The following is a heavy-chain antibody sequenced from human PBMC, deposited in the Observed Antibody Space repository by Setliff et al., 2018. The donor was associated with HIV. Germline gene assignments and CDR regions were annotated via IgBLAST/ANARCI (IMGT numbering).Heavy chain of an antibody. V-gene: IGHV1-2*02. CDR1: GYTFSDYF. CDR2: IHPNRGGT. Sequence: ASVKVSCKASGYTFSDYFIHWVRQAPGQGLEWMGWIHPNRGGTNYAQKFQGRVTMTRDTSITTAYMELSRLSSDDTAVYYCATYSGSQGLVYWGQGTLVTVSS. CDR3: ATYSGSQGLVY. D-gene: IGHD1-26*01. J-gene: IGHJ4*02.